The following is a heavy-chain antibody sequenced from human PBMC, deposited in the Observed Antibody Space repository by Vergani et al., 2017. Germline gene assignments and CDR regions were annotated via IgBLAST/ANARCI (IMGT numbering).Heavy chain of an antibody. J-gene: IGHJ4*02. D-gene: IGHD3-22*01. V-gene: IGHV3-23*01. CDR1: GGSFNDYW. CDR3: AGPQGTSAYYYGGFDY. CDR2: ISSDGGST. Sequence: AQLQQWGAGLLKPSETLSLTCAIYGGSFNDYWWTWIRQPPGKGLEWVSTISSDGGSTYYADSVKGRFTISRDNSKNTLSLQMNSLTAEDTAIYYCAGPQGTSAYYYGGFDYWGQGILVTVSS.